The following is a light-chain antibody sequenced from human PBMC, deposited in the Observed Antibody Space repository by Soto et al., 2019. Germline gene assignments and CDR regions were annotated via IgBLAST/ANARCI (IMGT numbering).Light chain of an antibody. CDR2: DVS. Sequence: ALTQPRSVSGSPGQSVTISCTGTSSDVGGYNYVSWYQQHPGKAPKLMIYDVSKRPSGVPDRFSGSKSGNTASLTISGLQAEDEADYYCCSYAGSYTLFGGGTKLTVL. CDR3: CSYAGSYTL. J-gene: IGLJ3*02. CDR1: SSDVGGYNY. V-gene: IGLV2-11*01.